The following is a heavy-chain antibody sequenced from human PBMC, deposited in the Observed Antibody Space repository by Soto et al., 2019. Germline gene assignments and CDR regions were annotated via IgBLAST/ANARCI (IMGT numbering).Heavy chain of an antibody. Sequence: SGPTLVNPTQTLTLTCTFSGFSLSTSGVGVGWIRQPPGKALEWLALIYWDDDKRYSPSLKSRLTITKDTSKNQVVLTMTNMDPVDTATYYCAHSQTDPFDWFDPYYFDYWGQGTLVTVSS. CDR3: AHSQTDPFDWFDPYYFDY. D-gene: IGHD3-9*01. CDR1: GFSLSTSGVG. CDR2: IYWDDDK. J-gene: IGHJ4*02. V-gene: IGHV2-5*02.